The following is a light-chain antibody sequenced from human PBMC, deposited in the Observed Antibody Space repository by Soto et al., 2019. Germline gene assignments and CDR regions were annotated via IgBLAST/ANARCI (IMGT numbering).Light chain of an antibody. Sequence: DIQMTQSPSSLSASVGDGVTITCRTSQTISSYLNWYQQKPGKAPQLLIYAASSLQSGVPSRFSDSGSGTDFTLAISSLHPEDSATYFCQQTYSTPRTFGQVTKEDIK. CDR1: QTISSY. V-gene: IGKV1-39*01. CDR3: QQTYSTPRT. CDR2: AAS. J-gene: IGKJ1*01.